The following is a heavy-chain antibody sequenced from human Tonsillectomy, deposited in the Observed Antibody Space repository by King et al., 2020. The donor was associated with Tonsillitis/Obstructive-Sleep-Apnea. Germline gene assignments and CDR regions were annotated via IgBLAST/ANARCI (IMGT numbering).Heavy chain of an antibody. CDR2: MNWNGVST. V-gene: IGHV3-20*04. D-gene: IGHD4-17*01. CDR1: GFTFDDFG. CDR3: ARNYGDPDC. Sequence: VQLVESGGGVVRPGGSLRLSCAASGFTFDDFGMSWVRQAPGKGLEWVSGMNWNGVSTGYADSVKRRFTLSRDNAKNSLYLQMSSLRAEDTAFYYCARNYGDPDCWGQGTLVTVSS. J-gene: IGHJ4*02.